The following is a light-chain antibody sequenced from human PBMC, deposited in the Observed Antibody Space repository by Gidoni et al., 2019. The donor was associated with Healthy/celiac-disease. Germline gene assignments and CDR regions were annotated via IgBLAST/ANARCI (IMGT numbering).Light chain of an antibody. CDR2: RNN. Sequence: QSVLTQPPSASGTPGQRVTTSCPGSSSNIGSNYVYWYQQLPGTAPKLLIYRNNQRPSGVPDRFSGSKSGTSASLAISGLRSEDEADYYCAAWDDSLSGWVFGGGTKLTVL. CDR3: AAWDDSLSGWV. V-gene: IGLV1-47*01. CDR1: SSNIGSNY. J-gene: IGLJ3*02.